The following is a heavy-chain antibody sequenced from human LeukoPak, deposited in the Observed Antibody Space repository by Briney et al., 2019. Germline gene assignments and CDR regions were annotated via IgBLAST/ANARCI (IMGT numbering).Heavy chain of an antibody. CDR1: GGSFSGYY. V-gene: IGHV4-34*01. D-gene: IGHD3-10*01. CDR2: INHSGST. CDR3: ARRGLYGSGSFGV. Sequence: SETLSLTCAVYGGSFSGYYWSWIRQPPGKGLEWIGEINHSGSTNYNPSLESRVTISVDTSKSQFSLKLSSVTAADTAVYYCARRGLYGSGSFGVWGQGTLVTVSS. J-gene: IGHJ4*02.